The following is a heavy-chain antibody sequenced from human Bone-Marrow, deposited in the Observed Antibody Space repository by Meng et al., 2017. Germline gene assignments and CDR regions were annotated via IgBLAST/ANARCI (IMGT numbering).Heavy chain of an antibody. D-gene: IGHD3-3*01. V-gene: IGHV3-30*19. CDR3: ARGWGSGYFDH. Sequence: QVQLEESGGGVVQPGRSLRLSCAASGFSFSSYGMHWVRQAPGKGLEWVAVIWDVGSQKYYTDSVKGRFTISRDNSKNTLYLQMNSLRSEDTAVYYCARGWGSGYFDHWGQGTLVTVSS. CDR1: GFSFSSYG. J-gene: IGHJ4*02. CDR2: IWDVGSQK.